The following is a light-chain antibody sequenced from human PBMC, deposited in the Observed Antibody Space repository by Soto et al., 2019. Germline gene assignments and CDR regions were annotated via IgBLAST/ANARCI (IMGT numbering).Light chain of an antibody. CDR3: GAWDSSLSAGV. V-gene: IGLV1-51*02. CDR1: SFNIGNNY. CDR2: END. Sequence: QSVLTQPPSVSAAPGQKVTISCSGSSFNIGNNYVSWFQHLPGTAPKLLIYENDKRPPGTPDRFSGSKSGTSATLGITGLQTGDEADYYCGAWDSSLSAGVFGGGTKLTVL. J-gene: IGLJ3*02.